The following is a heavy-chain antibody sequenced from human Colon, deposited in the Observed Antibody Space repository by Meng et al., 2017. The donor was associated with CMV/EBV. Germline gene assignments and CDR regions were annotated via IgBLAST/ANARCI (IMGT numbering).Heavy chain of an antibody. Sequence: SETLSLTCTVSGGSISSNSYYWGWIRQPPGKGLEWIGSIYYSGSTYYNPSLKSRVTISVDTSKNQFSLKLSSVTAADTAVYYCARDLGRGSSWYGGMDVWGQGTTVTVSS. J-gene: IGHJ6*02. V-gene: IGHV4-39*07. CDR3: ARDLGRGSSWYGGMDV. CDR2: IYYSGST. D-gene: IGHD6-13*01. CDR1: GGSISSNSYY.